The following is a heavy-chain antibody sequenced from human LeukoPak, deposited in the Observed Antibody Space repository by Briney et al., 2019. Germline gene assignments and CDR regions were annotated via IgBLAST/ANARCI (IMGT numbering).Heavy chain of an antibody. D-gene: IGHD2-2*02. Sequence: GGSLRLSCAASGFTFSGYAMSWVRQAPGQGLEWVSAISGSGGSTYYADSVKGRFTISRDNSKNTLYLQMNSLRAEDTAVYYCAKNPDIVVVPAAIARFDYWGQGTLVTVSS. CDR1: GFTFSGYA. V-gene: IGHV3-23*01. CDR3: AKNPDIVVVPAAIARFDY. J-gene: IGHJ4*02. CDR2: ISGSGGST.